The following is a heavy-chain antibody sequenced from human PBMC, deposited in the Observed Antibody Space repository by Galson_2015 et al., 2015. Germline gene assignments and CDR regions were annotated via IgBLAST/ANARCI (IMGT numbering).Heavy chain of an antibody. CDR3: ARRGPTAVAGSYGMDV. CDR2: IYPGDSDT. CDR1: GYSFGNYW. V-gene: IGHV5-51*03. D-gene: IGHD6-19*01. Sequence: QSGAEVTKPGDFLKISCTGSGYSFGNYWIGWVRQMPGKGLEWMGIIYPGDSDTRYSLSFRGQVTISADKSISTAYLQWSSLKASDTAMYYCARRGPTAVAGSYGMDVWGQGTTVPVSS. J-gene: IGHJ6*02.